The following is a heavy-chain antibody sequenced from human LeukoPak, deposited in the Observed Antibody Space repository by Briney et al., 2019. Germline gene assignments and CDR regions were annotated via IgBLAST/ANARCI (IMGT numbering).Heavy chain of an antibody. V-gene: IGHV5-51*01. CDR3: ARQGIAGTARYFVC. Sequence: GESLQFFCKGSGYSITSYWIVWLLQMPGKGLEWMGIIYPGDSHTRYSPSFQGQVTISADKSISTAYLQWSSLKASDTAMYYCARQGIAGTARYFVCWVQRTLVTVSS. CDR1: GYSITSYW. CDR2: IYPGDSHT. J-gene: IGHJ4*02. D-gene: IGHD1-7*01.